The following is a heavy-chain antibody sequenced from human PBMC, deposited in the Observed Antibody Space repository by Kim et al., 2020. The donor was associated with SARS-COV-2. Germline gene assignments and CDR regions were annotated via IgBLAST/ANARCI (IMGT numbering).Heavy chain of an antibody. CDR2: IQYDGITQ. Sequence: GGSLRLSCAASGFTFTNIGFHWVRQPPGKGLEWVAFIQYDGITQYYAESVEGRFTISRDNSKNTLSLQMTGLRVDDTAVYFCASENSNQRLGRFGYWGQGTLVAVSS. CDR1: GFTFTNIG. J-gene: IGHJ4*02. V-gene: IGHV3-30*02. D-gene: IGHD2-2*01. CDR3: ASENSNQRLGRFGY.